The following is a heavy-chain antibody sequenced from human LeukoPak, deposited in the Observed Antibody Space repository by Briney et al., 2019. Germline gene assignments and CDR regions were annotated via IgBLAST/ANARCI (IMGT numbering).Heavy chain of an antibody. V-gene: IGHV3-74*01. D-gene: IGHD5-18*01. J-gene: IGHJ4*02. CDR3: ARVRSGYSHENYFDY. CDR1: GFTFSSYW. Sequence: GGSLRLSCAASGFTFSSYWMHWVRHAPGKGLVWVSRVNSDGSGTTYADSVKGRFTISRDNAKNTLYLQMNSRRAEDTAVYYCARVRSGYSHENYFDYWGQGTLVTASS. CDR2: VNSDGSGT.